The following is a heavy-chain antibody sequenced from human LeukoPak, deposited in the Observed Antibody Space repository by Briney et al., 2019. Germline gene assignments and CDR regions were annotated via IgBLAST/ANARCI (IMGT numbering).Heavy chain of an antibody. V-gene: IGHV3-74*01. CDR2: LDTDGTGT. Sequence: PGGSLRLSCAASGFTFSSYWMHWVRQAPGKGLVWVSRLDTDGTGTTYADSVKGRSTISRDNAKSTLYLQMNSLRAEDTAVYYCAAGSYHGYWGQGTLVTVSS. CDR1: GFTFSSYW. CDR3: AAGSYHGY. D-gene: IGHD1-26*01. J-gene: IGHJ4*02.